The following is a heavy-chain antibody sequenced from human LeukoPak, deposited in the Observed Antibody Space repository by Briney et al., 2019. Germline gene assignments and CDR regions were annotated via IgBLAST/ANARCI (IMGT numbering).Heavy chain of an antibody. CDR2: IYYSGST. CDR1: GGSTSGYY. Sequence: SETLSLTCTVSGGSTSGYYWSWIRQPPGKGLEWIGYIYYSGSTNYNPSLKSRVTISLHTSKNQFSLKLSSVTAADTAVYYCARVQIAYSYGLFDYWGQGTLVTVSS. V-gene: IGHV4-59*01. J-gene: IGHJ4*02. CDR3: ARVQIAYSYGLFDY. D-gene: IGHD5-18*01.